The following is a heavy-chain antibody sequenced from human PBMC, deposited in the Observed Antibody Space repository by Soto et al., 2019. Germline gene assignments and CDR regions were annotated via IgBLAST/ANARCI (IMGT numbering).Heavy chain of an antibody. V-gene: IGHV4-59*08. D-gene: IGHD3-10*01. J-gene: IGHJ5*02. Sequence: PSETLSLTCTVSGGSISDYYWSWIRQPPGKGLEWIGYIYYSGSTNYNPSLKSRITISVDTSKNQFSLKLSSVTAADTAVYYCARHVASGGSGRSLNWFDPWGQGTLVTVSS. CDR3: ARHVASGGSGRSLNWFDP. CDR2: IYYSGST. CDR1: GGSISDYY.